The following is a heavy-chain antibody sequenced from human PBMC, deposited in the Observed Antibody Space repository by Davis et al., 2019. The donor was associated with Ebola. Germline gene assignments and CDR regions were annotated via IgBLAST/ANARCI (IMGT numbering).Heavy chain of an antibody. Sequence: GESLKISCAASGFTFSSYAMHWVRQAPGKGLEWVAVISYDGSNKYYADSVKGRFTISRDNSKNTLYLQMNSLRAEDTAVYYCAKVAWGSSFYWGQGTLVTVSS. CDR2: ISYDGSNK. CDR1: GFTFSSYA. CDR3: AKVAWGSSFY. V-gene: IGHV3-30-3*02. J-gene: IGHJ4*02. D-gene: IGHD3-16*01.